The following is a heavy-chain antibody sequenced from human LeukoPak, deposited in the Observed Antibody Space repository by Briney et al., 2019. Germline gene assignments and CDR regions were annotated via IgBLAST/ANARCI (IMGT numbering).Heavy chain of an antibody. D-gene: IGHD3-10*01. J-gene: IGHJ5*02. CDR2: IYYRGST. V-gene: IGHV4-59*01. CDR1: GASIRSGY. Sequence: SETLSLTCTVSGASIRSGYWSWIRQPPEKGLEGVGYIYYRGSTNHNPSLKSRVTISADMSKNQFSLRLSSVTAADTAVYPCARDPVGSNWFDPWGQGTLVTVSS. CDR3: ARDPVGSNWFDP.